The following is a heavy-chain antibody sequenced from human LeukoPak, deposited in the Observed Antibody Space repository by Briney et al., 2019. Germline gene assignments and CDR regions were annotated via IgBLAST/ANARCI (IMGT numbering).Heavy chain of an antibody. V-gene: IGHV3-30*18. Sequence: GRSLRLSCAASGFTFSSYGMHWVRQAPGKGLEWVAVISYDGSNKYYADSVKGRFTISRDNSKNTLYLQMNSLRAEDTAVYYCAKAGGGSDYWGQGTLVTVSS. CDR2: ISYDGSNK. CDR3: AKAGGGSDY. CDR1: GFTFSSYG. J-gene: IGHJ4*02. D-gene: IGHD3-10*01.